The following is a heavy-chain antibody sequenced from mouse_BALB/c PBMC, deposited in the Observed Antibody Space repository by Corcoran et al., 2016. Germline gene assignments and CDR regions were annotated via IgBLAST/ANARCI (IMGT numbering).Heavy chain of an antibody. J-gene: IGHJ1*01. CDR1: GYTISSYW. CDR2: ILPGSGST. V-gene: IGHV1-9*01. CDR3: AREGWYCDV. Sequence: QVQLQQSGAELMKPGASVKISCKAAGYTISSYWIEWVKQRPGHGLEWIGEILPGSGSTNYNEKFKGKATFTADTSSNTAYMQLSSLTSEDSAVYYCAREGWYCDVWGAGTTVTVAS.